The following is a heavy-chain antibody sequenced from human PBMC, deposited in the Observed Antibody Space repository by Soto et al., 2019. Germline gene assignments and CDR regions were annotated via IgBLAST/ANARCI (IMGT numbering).Heavy chain of an antibody. J-gene: IGHJ5*02. CDR2: IYFNGGA. Sequence: KPSETLSLTCSVSGGSVNDGNYYWTWIRQPPGKGLEWIGNIYFNGGATYSPSLKSRVTISVDTSKNQFSLKLSSATAADTAVYYCAREYGSYLLGFDPWGQGTLVTVSS. D-gene: IGHD1-26*01. CDR1: GGSVNDGNYY. V-gene: IGHV4-61*01. CDR3: AREYGSYLLGFDP.